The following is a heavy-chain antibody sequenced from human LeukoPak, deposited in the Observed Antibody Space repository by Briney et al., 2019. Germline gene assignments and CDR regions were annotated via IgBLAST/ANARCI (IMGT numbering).Heavy chain of an antibody. D-gene: IGHD3-22*01. CDR1: GYTFTSYD. J-gene: IGHJ4*02. Sequence: VASVKVSCKASGYTFTSYDINWVRQATGQGLEWMGWMNPNSGNTGYAQKFQGRVTMTRHTSISTAYMELSSLRSEDTAVYYCARGRYDSSGYNFDYWGQGTLVTVSS. CDR2: MNPNSGNT. V-gene: IGHV1-8*01. CDR3: ARGRYDSSGYNFDY.